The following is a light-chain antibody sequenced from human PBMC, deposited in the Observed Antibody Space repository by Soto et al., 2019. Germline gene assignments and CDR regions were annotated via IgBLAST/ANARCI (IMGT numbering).Light chain of an antibody. J-gene: IGKJ5*01. V-gene: IGKV1-39*01. CDR1: QSISRN. CDR3: QQSYTTASIT. Sequence: DIQMTQSPSSLSASVGDRVTITCRASQSISRNLNWYQHKPGKAPKLLIYAASSLQNGVPSRFSGGGSATEFTLSNSSLQPEDFGTYYCQQSYTTASITFGQGTRLAIK. CDR2: AAS.